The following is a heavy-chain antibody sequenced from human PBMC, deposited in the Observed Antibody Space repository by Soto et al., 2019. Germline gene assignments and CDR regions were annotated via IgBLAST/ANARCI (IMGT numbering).Heavy chain of an antibody. CDR2: IYYSGST. Sequence: SETLSLTCTVSGGSISSGDYYWSWIRQPPGKGLEWIGYIYYSGSTYYNPSLKSRVTISVDTSKNQFSLKLSSVTAADTAVYYCAIDRLRGYFDYCGQGTLLTLSS. D-gene: IGHD3-3*01. J-gene: IGHJ4*02. CDR3: AIDRLRGYFDY. V-gene: IGHV4-30-4*01. CDR1: GGSISSGDYY.